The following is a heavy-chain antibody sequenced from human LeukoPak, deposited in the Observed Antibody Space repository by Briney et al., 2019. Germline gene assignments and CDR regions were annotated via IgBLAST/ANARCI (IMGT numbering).Heavy chain of an antibody. Sequence: GVVLQISCKGSGYGFTSYSHGRLRQVSGEGLKWMGIIYPGDSETRYSRSFQGQDTISAVKSISTAYLQWSSLKASDTAMYCCATHRTASLGILDYWGQGTLVTGSS. V-gene: IGHV5-51*01. CDR2: IYPGDSET. J-gene: IGHJ4*02. CDR3: ATHRTASLGILDY. CDR1: GYGFTSYS. D-gene: IGHD7-27*01.